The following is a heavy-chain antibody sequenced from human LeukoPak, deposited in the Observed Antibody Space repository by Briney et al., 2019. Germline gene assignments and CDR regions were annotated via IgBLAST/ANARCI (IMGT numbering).Heavy chain of an antibody. CDR3: ARDHHRRLYDSQARDTFDI. D-gene: IGHD3-22*01. CDR2: INWNGGST. V-gene: IGHV3-20*04. J-gene: IGHJ3*02. CDR1: GFTFDDYG. Sequence: GGSLRLSCAASGFTFDDYGMSWVRQAPGKGLEWVSGINWNGGSTGYADSVKGRFTISRDNGKNSLYLQMNSLRAEDTAVYYCARDHHRRLYDSQARDTFDIWGQGTMVTVSS.